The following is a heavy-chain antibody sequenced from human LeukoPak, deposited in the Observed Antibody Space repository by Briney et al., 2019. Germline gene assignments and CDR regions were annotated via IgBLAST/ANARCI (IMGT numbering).Heavy chain of an antibody. V-gene: IGHV4-61*08. J-gene: IGHJ4*02. Sequence: SETLSLTCPVSSGSISSGVYYWSWIRQHPGKGLEWIGYIYYSGSTNYNPSLKSRVTISVDTSKNQFSLKLSSVTAADTAVYYCARLFGGTLDYWGQGTLVTGSS. CDR1: SGSISSGVYY. CDR3: ARLFGGTLDY. D-gene: IGHD4-23*01. CDR2: IYYSGST.